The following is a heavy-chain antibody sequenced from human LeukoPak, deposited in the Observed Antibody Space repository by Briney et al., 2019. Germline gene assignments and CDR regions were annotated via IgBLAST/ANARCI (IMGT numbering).Heavy chain of an antibody. V-gene: IGHV3-7*01. D-gene: IGHD3-3*01. CDR1: GFTFSSYW. Sequence: GGSLRLSCAALGFTFSSYWMSWVGQAPGKGLKWVANIKEDGSENYYVDSVKGRFTISRDNAKNSLYLQMKSLRAEDTAVYYCARDSTIFGVVLNDYWGQGTLVTVSS. CDR3: ARDSTIFGVVLNDY. CDR2: IKEDGSEN. J-gene: IGHJ4*02.